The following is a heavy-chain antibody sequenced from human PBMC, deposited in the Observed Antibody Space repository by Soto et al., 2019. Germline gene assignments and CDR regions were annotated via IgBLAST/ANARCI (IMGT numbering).Heavy chain of an antibody. D-gene: IGHD3-16*01. CDR3: VRIRYQLPSSVLWLDP. CDR2: INHVGGT. V-gene: IGHV4-34*01. CDR1: GGFLSESY. J-gene: IGHJ5*02. Sequence: SETLSLTCAVYGGFLSESYWTLILRPPGKGLEWIGEINHVGGTNYNPSLKSRVTMSVDTSQNQFSLRLISVTAADTAMYFCVRIRYQLPSSVLWLDPWGQGTPVTVSS.